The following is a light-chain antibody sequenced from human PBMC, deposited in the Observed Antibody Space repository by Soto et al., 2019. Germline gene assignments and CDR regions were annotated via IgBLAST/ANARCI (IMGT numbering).Light chain of an antibody. CDR2: DVS. Sequence: QSVLTQPRSVSGSPGQSVTISCTGTSSDVGAYIYVSWYQQHPGKAPKLMIYDVSQRPSGVPDRFSGSKSGNTASLTISGLQAEDEADYYCCSYAGSSYVFGTGTKLTVL. V-gene: IGLV2-11*01. J-gene: IGLJ1*01. CDR3: CSYAGSSYV. CDR1: SSDVGAYIY.